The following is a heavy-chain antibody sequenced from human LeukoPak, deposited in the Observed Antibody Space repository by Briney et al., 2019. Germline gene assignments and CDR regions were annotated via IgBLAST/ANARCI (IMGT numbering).Heavy chain of an antibody. Sequence: PSETLSLTCAVYGGSFSGYYWSWIRQPPGKGLEWIGEINHSGSTNYNPSLKSRVTISVDTSKNQFSLKLSSVTAADTAVYYCARGYSSGSSEVGWLHYYYYYGMDVWGQGTTVTVSS. CDR1: GGSFSGYY. CDR2: INHSGST. J-gene: IGHJ6*02. V-gene: IGHV4-34*01. D-gene: IGHD6-19*01. CDR3: ARGYSSGSSEVGWLHYYYYYGMDV.